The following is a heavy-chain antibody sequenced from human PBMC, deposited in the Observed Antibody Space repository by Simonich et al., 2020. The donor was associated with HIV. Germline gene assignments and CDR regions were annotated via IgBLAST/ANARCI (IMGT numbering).Heavy chain of an antibody. CDR3: ARRRILTTYYFRDYNYYMDV. D-gene: IGHD3-9*01. Sequence: QVQLQQWGAGLLKPSETLSLTCAVYNGSFSGDFWSWIRQPPGKGLEWIGEINHFGSNNYNPSLKSRVNISVDTSKNQFSLRLSSVTAADTAVYYCARRRILTTYYFRDYNYYMDVWGEGTTVTVSS. J-gene: IGHJ6*03. CDR2: INHFGSN. V-gene: IGHV4-34*01. CDR1: NGSFSGDF.